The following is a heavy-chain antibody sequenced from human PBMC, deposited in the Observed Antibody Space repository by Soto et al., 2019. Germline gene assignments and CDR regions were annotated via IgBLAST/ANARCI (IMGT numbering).Heavy chain of an antibody. CDR2: ITDTGGDA. CDR3: ARGSTDSYPGSRIFDF. CDR1: GLTFGSRA. V-gene: IGHV3-23*01. D-gene: IGHD3-10*01. Sequence: SLRLSCVASGLTFGSRAMSWVRQAPGEGLQWVSTITDTGGDAKYADSVRGRFVISRDNSKKTLYLQMTSLTAEDSAMYYCARGSTDSYPGSRIFDFWGRGTLVTVSS. J-gene: IGHJ4*02.